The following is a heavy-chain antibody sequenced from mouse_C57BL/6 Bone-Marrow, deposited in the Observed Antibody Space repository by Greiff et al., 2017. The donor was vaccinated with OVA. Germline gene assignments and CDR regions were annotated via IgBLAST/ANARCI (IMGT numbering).Heavy chain of an antibody. CDR3: ARSNGSSLDY. J-gene: IGHJ2*01. CDR1: GYTFTDYY. CDR2: IYPGSGNT. D-gene: IGHD1-1*01. V-gene: IGHV1-76*01. Sequence: SGAELVRPGASVKLSCKASGYTFTDYYINWVKQRPGQGLEWIARIYPGSGNTYYNEKFKGKATLTAEKSSSTAYMQLSSLTSEDSAVYFCARSNGSSLDYWGQGTTLTVSS.